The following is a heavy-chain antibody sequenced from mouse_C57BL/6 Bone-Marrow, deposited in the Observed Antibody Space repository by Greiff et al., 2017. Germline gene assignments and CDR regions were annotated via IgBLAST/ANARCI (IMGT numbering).Heavy chain of an antibody. CDR3: ARCPLIYYYGSSISWFAV. Sequence: VQLQESGAELARPGASVKMSCKASGYTFTSYTMHWVKQRPGKGLEWIGYINPSCGYPKYNQKFQDKATLPADKSSSTASMPLSSLTSVDSAVYYCARCPLIYYYGSSISWFAVWGQGTLVTVSA. D-gene: IGHD1-1*01. V-gene: IGHV1-4*01. J-gene: IGHJ3*01. CDR2: INPSCGYP. CDR1: GYTFTSYT.